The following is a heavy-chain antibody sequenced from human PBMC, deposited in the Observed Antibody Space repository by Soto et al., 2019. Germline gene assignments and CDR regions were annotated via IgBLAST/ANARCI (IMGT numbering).Heavy chain of an antibody. J-gene: IGHJ3*02. CDR3: ARYKHDYGDYADAFDI. D-gene: IGHD4-17*01. CDR1: GGSISSSSYY. V-gene: IGHV4-39*01. Sequence: PSETLSLTCTGSGGSISSSSYYWGWIRQPPGKGLEWIGSIYYSGSTYYNPSLKSRVTISVDTSKNQFSLKLSSVTAADTAVYYCARYKHDYGDYADAFDIWGQGTMVTV. CDR2: IYYSGST.